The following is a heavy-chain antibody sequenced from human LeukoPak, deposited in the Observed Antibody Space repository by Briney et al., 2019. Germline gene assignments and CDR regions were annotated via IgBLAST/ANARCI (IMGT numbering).Heavy chain of an antibody. CDR1: GLTFVTLL. Sequence: GGSLRLSLPASGLTFVTLLRHGFGRAPARGREGGAVLSYDESIKYYADSVKGRFTISRDNSKNTLYLQMNSLRAEDTAVYYCAKWASYDFWSGYYHHYYYMDVWGKGTTVTVSS. D-gene: IGHD3-3*01. J-gene: IGHJ6*03. CDR2: LSYDESIK. V-gene: IGHV3-30-3*02. CDR3: AKWASYDFWSGYYHHYYYMDV.